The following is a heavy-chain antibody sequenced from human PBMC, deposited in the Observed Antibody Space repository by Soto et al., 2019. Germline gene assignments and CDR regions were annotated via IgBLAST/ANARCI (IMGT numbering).Heavy chain of an antibody. Sequence: QVQLVESGGGVVQPGRSLRLSCAASGFTFSSYAMHWVRQAPGKGLEWVAVISYDGSNKYYADSVKGRFTISRDNSKNTLYLQMNSLRAEDTAVYYCARDMVVAATGDAFDIWGQGTMVTVSS. J-gene: IGHJ3*02. V-gene: IGHV3-30-3*01. CDR3: ARDMVVAATGDAFDI. CDR1: GFTFSSYA. CDR2: ISYDGSNK. D-gene: IGHD2-15*01.